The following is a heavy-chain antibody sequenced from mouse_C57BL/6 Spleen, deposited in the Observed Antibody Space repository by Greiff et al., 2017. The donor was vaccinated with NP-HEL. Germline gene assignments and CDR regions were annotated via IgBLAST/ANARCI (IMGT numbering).Heavy chain of an antibody. J-gene: IGHJ2*01. V-gene: IGHV1-64*01. D-gene: IGHD2-1*01. CDR1: GYTFTSYW. Sequence: QVQLQQPGAELVKPGASVKLSCKASGYTFTSYWMHWVKQRPGQGLEWIGMIHPNSGSTNYNEKFKSKATLTVDKSSSTAYMQLSSLTSEDSAFYYCARVGSTMVTSYYFDYWGQGTTLTVSS. CDR2: IHPNSGST. CDR3: ARVGSTMVTSYYFDY.